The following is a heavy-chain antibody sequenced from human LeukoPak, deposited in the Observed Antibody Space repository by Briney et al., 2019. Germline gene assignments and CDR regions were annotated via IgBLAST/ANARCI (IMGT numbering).Heavy chain of an antibody. CDR1: GYTLTELS. J-gene: IGHJ4*02. D-gene: IGHD6-19*01. Sequence: ASVKVSRKVSGYTLTELSMHWVRQAPGKGLEWMGGFDPEDGETIYAQKFQGRVTMTEDTSTDTAYMELSSLRSEDTAVYYCATVDSSGWCFGYWGQGTLVTVSS. V-gene: IGHV1-24*01. CDR3: ATVDSSGWCFGY. CDR2: FDPEDGET.